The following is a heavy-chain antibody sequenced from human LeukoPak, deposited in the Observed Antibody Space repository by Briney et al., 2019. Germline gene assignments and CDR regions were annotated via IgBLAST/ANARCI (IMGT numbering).Heavy chain of an antibody. Sequence: PGGSLRLSCAASGFTFSSYGMHWVRQAPGKGLEWVAVISYGGSNKYYADSVKGRFTISRDNSKNTLYLQMNSLRAEDTAVYYCAKDWHSSGWYYFDYWGQGTLVTVSP. V-gene: IGHV3-30*18. CDR3: AKDWHSSGWYYFDY. CDR2: ISYGGSNK. J-gene: IGHJ4*02. D-gene: IGHD6-19*01. CDR1: GFTFSSYG.